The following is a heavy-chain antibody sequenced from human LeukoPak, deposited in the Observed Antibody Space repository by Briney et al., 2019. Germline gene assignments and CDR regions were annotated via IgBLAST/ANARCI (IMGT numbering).Heavy chain of an antibody. CDR1: XYTFTSYG. Sequence: SXYTFTSYGXXXXRQAXXQGLEWMGWISAYNGNTNYAQKLQGRVTMTTDTSTSTAYMELRSLRSEDTAVYYCATDLSDYWGQGTLVTVSS. CDR3: ATDLSDY. V-gene: IGHV1-18*01. J-gene: IGHJ4*02. CDR2: ISAYNGNT.